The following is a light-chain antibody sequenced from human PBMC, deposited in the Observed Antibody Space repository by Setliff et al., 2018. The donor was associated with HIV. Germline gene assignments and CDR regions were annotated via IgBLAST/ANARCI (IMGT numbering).Light chain of an antibody. CDR2: DDN. V-gene: IGLV1-40*01. CDR1: SSNIGARFS. CDR3: QSYDSSLTGYV. Sequence: QSALTQPPSVSGAPGQRLTISCTGSSSNIGARFSVHWYQHLPGAAPKLLIYDDNNRPSGVPDRFSGSKSGTSASLAITGLQAEDEADYYCQSYDSSLTGYVFGTGTKVTVL. J-gene: IGLJ1*01.